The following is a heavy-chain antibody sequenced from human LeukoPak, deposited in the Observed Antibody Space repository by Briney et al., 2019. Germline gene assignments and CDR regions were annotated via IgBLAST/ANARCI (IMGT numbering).Heavy chain of an antibody. CDR2: IYYSGST. J-gene: IGHJ4*02. Sequence: SETLSLTCAVYGGSFSGYYWSWIRQPPGKGLEWIGYIYYSGSTNYNPSLKSGVTISVDTSKTQFSLKLSPVTAANTAVYYCARLDPHRYCSGGSCYYFDFWGQGTLVTVSS. D-gene: IGHD2-15*01. V-gene: IGHV4-59*08. CDR1: GGSFSGYY. CDR3: ARLDPHRYCSGGSCYYFDF.